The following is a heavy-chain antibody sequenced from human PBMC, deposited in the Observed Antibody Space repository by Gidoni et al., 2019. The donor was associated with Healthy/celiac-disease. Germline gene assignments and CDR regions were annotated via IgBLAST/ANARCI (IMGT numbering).Heavy chain of an antibody. J-gene: IGHJ6*02. D-gene: IGHD6-13*01. CDR1: GRSLSSYY. V-gene: IGHV4-59*01. CDR2: IYYSGST. CDR3: ARVNGGTAYYYYGMDV. Sequence: QVQLQESGPGLVKPSETLSLTCTVYGRSLSSYYWSWIRQPPGKGLEWSGYIYYSGSTNYHPSLKSRVTISVDTSKNQFSLKRSSVTAADTAVYYCARVNGGTAYYYYGMDVWGQGTTVTVSS.